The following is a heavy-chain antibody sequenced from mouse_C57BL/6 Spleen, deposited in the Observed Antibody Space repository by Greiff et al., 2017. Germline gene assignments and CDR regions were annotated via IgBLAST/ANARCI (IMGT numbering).Heavy chain of an antibody. J-gene: IGHJ2*01. CDR3: ARRLFKGVNYFDY. V-gene: IGHV1-54*01. Sequence: VKLMESGAELVRPGTSVKVSCKASGYAFTNYLIEWVKQRPGQGLEWIGVLNPGSGGTNYNEKFKGKATLTADKSSSTAYMQLSSLTSEDSAVYFCARRLFKGVNYFDYWGQGTTLTVSS. D-gene: IGHD1-1*02. CDR1: GYAFTNYL. CDR2: LNPGSGGT.